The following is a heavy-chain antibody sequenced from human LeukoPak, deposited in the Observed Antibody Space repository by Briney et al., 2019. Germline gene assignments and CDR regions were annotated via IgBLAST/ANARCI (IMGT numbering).Heavy chain of an antibody. CDR3: ARVSSSWYYFDY. CDR1: GGSISSYY. CDR2: IYYSGST. D-gene: IGHD6-13*01. V-gene: IGHV4-59*01. Sequence: ASETLSLTCTVSGGSISSYYWSWIRQPPGKGLEWIGYIYYSGSTNYNPSLKSRVTVSVDTSKNQFSLKLSFVTAADTAVYYCARVSSSWYYFDYWGQGTLVTVSS. J-gene: IGHJ4*02.